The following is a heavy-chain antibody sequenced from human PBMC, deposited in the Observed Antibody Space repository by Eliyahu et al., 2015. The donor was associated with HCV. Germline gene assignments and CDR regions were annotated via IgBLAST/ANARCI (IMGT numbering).Heavy chain of an antibody. D-gene: IGHD4-17*01. Sequence: EVQLLQSGGGLVQPGGSLRLSCAASGFTFSSSAMYWVRQAPGKGLEWVSCISSSGSSIYYAESVKGRFIISRDKSKNTLYLQMNILRAEDTAVYYCAKLLHGVTTGDYWGQGTLVTVSS. CDR1: GFTFSSSA. J-gene: IGHJ4*02. CDR3: AKLLHGVTTGDY. CDR2: ISSSGSSI. V-gene: IGHV3-23*01.